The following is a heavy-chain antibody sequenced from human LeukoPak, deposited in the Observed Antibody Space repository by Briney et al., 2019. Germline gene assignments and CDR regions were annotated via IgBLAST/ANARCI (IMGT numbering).Heavy chain of an antibody. CDR2: INPNSGGT. J-gene: IGHJ4*02. CDR1: GYTFTGYY. Sequence: ASVKVSCKASGYTFTGYYMRWVRRAPGQGLEWMGWINPNSGGTNYAQKFQGRVTMTRDTSISTAYMELSRLRSDDTAVYYCARVSSGWYRPYYFDYWGQGTLVTVSS. D-gene: IGHD6-19*01. V-gene: IGHV1-2*02. CDR3: ARVSSGWYRPYYFDY.